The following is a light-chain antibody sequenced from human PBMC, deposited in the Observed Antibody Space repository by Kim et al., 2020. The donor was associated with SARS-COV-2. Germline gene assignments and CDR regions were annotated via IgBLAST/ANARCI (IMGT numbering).Light chain of an antibody. CDR3: SSYTSSSTPVV. Sequence: QSITISCTGTSSDVGGYNYGSWYQQPPGKAPKLMIYNVSKRPSGVSNRFSGSKSGNTASLTISGLQAEDEADYYCSSYTSSSTPVVFGGGTQLTVL. CDR2: NVS. J-gene: IGLJ2*01. V-gene: IGLV2-14*04. CDR1: SSDVGGYNY.